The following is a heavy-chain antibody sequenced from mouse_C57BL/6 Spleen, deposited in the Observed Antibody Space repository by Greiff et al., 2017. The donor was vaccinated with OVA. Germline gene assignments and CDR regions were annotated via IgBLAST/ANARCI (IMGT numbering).Heavy chain of an antibody. CDR3: ARCYDGYYPFYAMDY. CDR2: INPSTGGT. D-gene: IGHD2-3*01. V-gene: IGHV1-42*01. CDR1: GYSFTGYY. J-gene: IGHJ4*01. Sequence: EVKLMESGPELVKPGASVKISCKASGYSFTGYYMNWVKQSPEKSLEWIGEINPSTGGTTYNQKFKAKATLTVDKSSSTAYMQLKSLTSEDSAVYYCARCYDGYYPFYAMDYWGQGTSVTVSS.